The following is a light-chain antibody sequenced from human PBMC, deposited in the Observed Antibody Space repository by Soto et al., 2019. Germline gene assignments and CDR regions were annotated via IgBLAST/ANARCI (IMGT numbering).Light chain of an antibody. CDR2: AAS. J-gene: IGKJ4*01. Sequence: DIQMTQSPSSLSASVGDRVTITCRASQGISNYLAWYQQKPGKVPKVLIYAASTLRSGVPSRFTGSGSGTDFTLTISSLQPEDVATYYCQKYNSAPLTFGGGTNVDTK. CDR3: QKYNSAPLT. CDR1: QGISNY. V-gene: IGKV1-27*01.